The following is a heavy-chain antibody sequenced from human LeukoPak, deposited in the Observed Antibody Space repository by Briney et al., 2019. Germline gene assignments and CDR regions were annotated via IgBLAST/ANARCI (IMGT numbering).Heavy chain of an antibody. J-gene: IGHJ3*02. Sequence: PGGSLGLSCAASGFTFSSYAMSWVRQAPGKGLEWVSAISGSGGSTYYADSVKGRFTISRDNSKNTLYLQMNSLRAEDTAVYYCAKGRVWGSYPPNDAFDIWGQGTMVTVSS. V-gene: IGHV3-23*01. CDR3: AKGRVWGSYPPNDAFDI. CDR1: GFTFSSYA. D-gene: IGHD3-16*02. CDR2: ISGSGGST.